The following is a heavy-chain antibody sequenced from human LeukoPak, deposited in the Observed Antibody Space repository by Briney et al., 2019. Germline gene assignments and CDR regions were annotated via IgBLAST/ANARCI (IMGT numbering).Heavy chain of an antibody. CDR2: INPSGGST. D-gene: IGHD5-12*01. V-gene: IGHV1-46*01. CDR3: ARGREWLFDLDYYGMDV. J-gene: IGHJ6*02. CDR1: GYTFTSYY. Sequence: GASVKVSCKASGYTFTSYYMHWVRQAPGQGLEWMGIINPSGGSTSYAQKFQGRVTMTRDTSTSTVHMELSSLRSEDTAVYYCARGREWLFDLDYYGMDVWGQGTTVTVSS.